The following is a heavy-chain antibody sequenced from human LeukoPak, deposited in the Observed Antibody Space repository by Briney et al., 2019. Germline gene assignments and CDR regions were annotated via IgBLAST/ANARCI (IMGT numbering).Heavy chain of an antibody. CDR2: ISAYNGNT. CDR3: ARTYCSGGSCYAGEFDP. CDR1: GGTFSSYG. Sequence: ASVKVSCKASGGTFSSYGISWVRQAPGQGLEWMGWISAYNGNTNYAQKLQGRVTMTTDTSTSTAYMELRSLRSDDTAVYYCARTYCSGGSCYAGEFDPWGQGTLVTVSS. J-gene: IGHJ5*02. V-gene: IGHV1-18*01. D-gene: IGHD2-15*01.